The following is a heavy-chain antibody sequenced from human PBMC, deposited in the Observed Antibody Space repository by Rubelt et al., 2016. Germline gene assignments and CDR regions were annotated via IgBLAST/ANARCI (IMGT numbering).Heavy chain of an antibody. CDR2: IYWDDDK. CDR3: AHRVWGRTRWYGTHYDY. J-gene: IGHJ4*02. V-gene: IGHV2-5*02. CDR1: GFSLSTSGEG. Sequence: QITLEESGPALVKPTQALALTCTFSGFSLSTSGEGVGWIRQPPGKALEWLAVIYWDDDKRYSPSLKSRLTVTKDTSRNQVVLTVTNMVRIDAATDYCAHRVWGRTRWYGTHYDYWGRGTPVTVSS. D-gene: IGHD3-16*01.